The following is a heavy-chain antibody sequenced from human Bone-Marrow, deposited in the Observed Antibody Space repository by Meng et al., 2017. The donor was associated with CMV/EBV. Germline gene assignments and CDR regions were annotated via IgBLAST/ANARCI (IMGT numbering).Heavy chain of an antibody. CDR2: IKQDGSEK. D-gene: IGHD3-22*01. J-gene: IGHJ4*02. Sequence: GESLKISCAASGFTFSSYWMSWVRQAPGKGLEWVANIKQDGSEKYYVDSVKGRFTISRDNAKNLLYLQMNSLRAEDTAVYYCARDLNYYDSSGSPLGFWGQGTLVTVSS. CDR1: GFTFSSYW. V-gene: IGHV3-7*01. CDR3: ARDLNYYDSSGSPLGF.